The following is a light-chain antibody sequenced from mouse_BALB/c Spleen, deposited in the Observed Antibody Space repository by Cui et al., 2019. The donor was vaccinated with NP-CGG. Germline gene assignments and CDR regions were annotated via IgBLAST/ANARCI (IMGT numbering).Light chain of an antibody. CDR2: GTN. Sequence: QAVVTQESALTTSPGETVTLTCRSSTGAVTTINYANWVQEKPDHLFTGLIGGTNNRAPGVPARFSGSLIGDKAALTITGAQTEDEAIYFCALWYSNHWVFGGGTKLTAL. V-gene: IGLV1*01. CDR3: ALWYSNHWV. CDR1: TGAVTTINY. J-gene: IGLJ1*01.